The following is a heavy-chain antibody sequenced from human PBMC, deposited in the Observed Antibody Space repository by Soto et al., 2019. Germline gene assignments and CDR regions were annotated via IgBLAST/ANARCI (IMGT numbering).Heavy chain of an antibody. J-gene: IGHJ4*02. V-gene: IGHV4-34*01. Sequence: PSETLSLTCAVYGGSFSGYYWSWIRQPPGKGLEWIGEINHSGSTNYNPSLKSRVTISVDTSKNQFSLKLSSVTAADTAVYYCARRAAAGRYFDYWGLGTLVTVSS. CDR1: GGSFSGYY. CDR3: ARRAAAGRYFDY. CDR2: INHSGST. D-gene: IGHD6-13*01.